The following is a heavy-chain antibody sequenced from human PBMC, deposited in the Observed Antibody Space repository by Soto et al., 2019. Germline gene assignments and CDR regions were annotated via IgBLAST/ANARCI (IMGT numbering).Heavy chain of an antibody. CDR3: ARHWKLDYDILTGYAHDY. V-gene: IGHV5-10-1*01. CDR2: IDPSDSYT. CDR1: GYSFTSYW. D-gene: IGHD3-9*01. Sequence: GESLKISCKGSGYSFTSYWINWVRQMPGKGLEWMGRIDPSDSYTNYSPSFQGHVTISADKSISTAYLQWSSLKASDTAMYYCARHWKLDYDILTGYAHDYWGQGTLVTVSS. J-gene: IGHJ4*02.